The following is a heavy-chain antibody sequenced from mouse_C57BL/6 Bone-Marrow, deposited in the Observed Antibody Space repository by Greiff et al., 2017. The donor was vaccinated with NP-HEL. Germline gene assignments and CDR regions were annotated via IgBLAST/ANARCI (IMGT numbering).Heavy chain of an antibody. CDR2: ISSGSSTI. CDR1: GFTFSDYG. V-gene: IGHV5-17*01. D-gene: IGHD4-1*01. Sequence: EVNVVESGGGLVKPGGSLKLSCAASGFTFSDYGMHWVRQAPEKGLEWVAYISSGSSTIYYADTVKGRFTISRDNAKNTLFLQMTSLRSEDTAMYYCASSGLGRGYFDYWGQGTTLTVSS. J-gene: IGHJ2*01. CDR3: ASSGLGRGYFDY.